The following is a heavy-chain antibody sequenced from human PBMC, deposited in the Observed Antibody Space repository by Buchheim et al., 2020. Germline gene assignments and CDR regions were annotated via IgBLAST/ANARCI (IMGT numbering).Heavy chain of an antibody. D-gene: IGHD5-12*01. J-gene: IGHJ6*02. Sequence: QVQLVESGGGVVQPGRSLRLSCAASGFTFSSYVMHWVRQAPGKGLEWVAVISYDGSNKYYADSVKGRFTISRDNSKNTLYLQMNSLRAEDTAVYYCARDERGYSGYDTGYYYGMDVWGQGTT. CDR2: ISYDGSNK. V-gene: IGHV3-30-3*01. CDR3: ARDERGYSGYDTGYYYGMDV. CDR1: GFTFSSYV.